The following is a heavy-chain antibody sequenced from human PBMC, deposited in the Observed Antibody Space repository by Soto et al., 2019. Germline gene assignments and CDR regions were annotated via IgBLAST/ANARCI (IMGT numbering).Heavy chain of an antibody. Sequence: GSLRLSCAASGFTFSSYSMNWVRQVQGKGLEWVSSISSSSSYIYYADSVKGRFPISRDNAKNSLYLQMNSLRAENTAVYYCARDARDIWGQGKMVTVS. CDR2: ISSSSSYI. V-gene: IGHV3-21*01. J-gene: IGHJ3*02. CDR3: ARDARDI. D-gene: IGHD2-15*01. CDR1: GFTFSSYS.